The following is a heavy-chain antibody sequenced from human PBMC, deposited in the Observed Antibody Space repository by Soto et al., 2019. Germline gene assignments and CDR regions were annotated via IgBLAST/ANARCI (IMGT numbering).Heavy chain of an antibody. V-gene: IGHV4-39*01. CDR2: IYYSGST. D-gene: IGHD7-27*01. J-gene: IGHJ4*02. CDR3: ARRWGYSFDY. Sequence: SETLSLTCTVSGGSISSYYWGWIRRPPGKGLEWIGSIYYSGSTYYNPSLKSRVTISVDASKNQFSLKLSSVTAADTAVYYCARRWGYSFDYWGQGTLVTVSS. CDR1: GGSISSYY.